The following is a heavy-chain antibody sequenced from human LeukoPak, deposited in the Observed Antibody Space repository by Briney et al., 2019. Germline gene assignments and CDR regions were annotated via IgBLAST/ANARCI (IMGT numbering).Heavy chain of an antibody. CDR1: GGSISFSSYY. CDR3: ARESYDILTGYRPTNYNWFDP. Sequence: SETLSLTCTVSGGSISFSSYYWGWIRQPPGKGLEWIGRIYTSGSTNYNPSLKSRVTMSVDTSKNQFSLKLSSVTAADTAVYYCARESYDILTGYRPTNYNWFDPWGQGTLVTVSS. D-gene: IGHD3-9*01. CDR2: IYTSGST. V-gene: IGHV4-39*07. J-gene: IGHJ5*02.